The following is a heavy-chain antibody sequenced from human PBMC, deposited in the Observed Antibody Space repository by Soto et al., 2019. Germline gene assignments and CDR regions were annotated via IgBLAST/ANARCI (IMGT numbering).Heavy chain of an antibody. CDR2: ISYDGTNK. CDR3: ARDPKTSGGQHWAFNYFDS. J-gene: IGHJ4*02. CDR1: GFSFSISP. V-gene: IGHV3-30-3*01. D-gene: IGHD7-27*01. Sequence: QVQLVESGGGVVQPGRSLRLSCAASGFSFSISPMHWVRQAPGKGPEWVALISYDGTNKFYADSVKGRFTISRDNSKSTLYLEVASLRTEVPAVYYCARDPKTSGGQHWAFNYFDSWGQGPLGPVSS.